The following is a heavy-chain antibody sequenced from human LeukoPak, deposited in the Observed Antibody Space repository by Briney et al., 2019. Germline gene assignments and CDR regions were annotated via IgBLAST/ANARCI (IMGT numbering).Heavy chain of an antibody. CDR1: GASISGADHS. V-gene: IGHV4-30-4*01. CDR3: ARVSDTVPSIYFDF. Sequence: SQTLSLTCFVSGASISGADHSWSWIRQPPGKGLEWIGDIYYSGTTSYNPSLKSRVLISVDTSKNHFSLKLSSVTAADTAMYYCARVSDTVPSIYFDFWGQGTLVTVPS. CDR2: IYYSGTT. D-gene: IGHD2/OR15-2a*01. J-gene: IGHJ4*02.